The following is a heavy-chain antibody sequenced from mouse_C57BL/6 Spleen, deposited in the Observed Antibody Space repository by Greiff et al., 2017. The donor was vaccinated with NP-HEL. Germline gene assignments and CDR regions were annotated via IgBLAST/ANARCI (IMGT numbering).Heavy chain of an antibody. D-gene: IGHD1-1*01. CDR3: ARSGPSGGYYGSSGYFDV. Sequence: EVQLQQSGAELVKPGASVKLSCTASGFNIKDYYMHWVKQRTEQGLEWIGRIDPEDGETKYAPKFQGKATITAETSSNTAYLQLSSLTSEDTAVYYCARSGPSGGYYGSSGYFDVWGTGTTVTVSS. CDR2: IDPEDGET. V-gene: IGHV14-2*01. J-gene: IGHJ1*03. CDR1: GFNIKDYY.